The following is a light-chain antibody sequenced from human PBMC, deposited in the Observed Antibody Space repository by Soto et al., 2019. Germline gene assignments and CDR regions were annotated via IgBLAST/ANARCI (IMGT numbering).Light chain of an antibody. CDR1: TSNLGAGYD. Sequence: QSVLTLPPSVSGAPGQRVTLSCTGNTSNLGAGYDVHWYQQLPGAAPKLVIFGNRNRPSGVPERFSGSKSGTSASLAITGLQAEDEADYYCQAYDYSLTAAVFGGGTKLTVL. CDR3: QAYDYSLTAAV. V-gene: IGLV1-40*01. CDR2: GNR. J-gene: IGLJ3*02.